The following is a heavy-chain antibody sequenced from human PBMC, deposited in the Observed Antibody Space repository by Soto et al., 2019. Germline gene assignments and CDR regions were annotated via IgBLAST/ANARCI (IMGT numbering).Heavy chain of an antibody. J-gene: IGHJ3*02. D-gene: IGHD3-22*01. CDR3: ATGDNYYDSDDAFDI. V-gene: IGHV3-53*01. CDR1: GFTVSSNY. CDR2: IYSGGST. Sequence: GGSLGLSCAASGFTVSSNYMSWVRQAPGKGQEWVSVIYSGGSTYYADSVKGRFTISRDNSKNTLYLQMNSLRAEDTAVYYCATGDNYYDSDDAFDIWGQGTMVTVSS.